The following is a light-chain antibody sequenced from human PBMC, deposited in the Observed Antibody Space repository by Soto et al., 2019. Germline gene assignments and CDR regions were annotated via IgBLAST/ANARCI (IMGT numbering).Light chain of an antibody. V-gene: IGLV1-40*01. J-gene: IGLJ2*01. Sequence: QSVLTQPPSVSGAPGQRVTISCAGGRSNIGAGYEVHWYQQFPGTAPQLLIYGNTNRPSGIPDRFSGSKGATSASLAITGLQPEDEAYYYCQSYDSSLNVPVFGGGTKLTVL. CDR2: GNT. CDR1: RSNIGAGYE. CDR3: QSYDSSLNVPV.